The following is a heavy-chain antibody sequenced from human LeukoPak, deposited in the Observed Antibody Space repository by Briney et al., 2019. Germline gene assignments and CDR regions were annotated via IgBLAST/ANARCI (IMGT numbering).Heavy chain of an antibody. CDR3: AGRKYSGDDYGGYYYYYYMDV. CDR1: GGTFSSYA. V-gene: IGHV1-69*01. J-gene: IGHJ6*03. Sequence: SVKVSCKASGGTFSSYAISWVRQAPGQGLEWMGGIIPIFGTANYAQKFQGRVTMTADESTSTAYMELSSLRSEDTAIYYCAGRKYSGDDYGGYYYYYYMDVWGKGTTVTISS. CDR2: IIPIFGTA. D-gene: IGHD5-12*01.